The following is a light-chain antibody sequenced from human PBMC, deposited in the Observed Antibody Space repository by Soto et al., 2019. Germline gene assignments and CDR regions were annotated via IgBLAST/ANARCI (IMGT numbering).Light chain of an antibody. Sequence: QSGLTQPSSLSVSPGQSITISFTGTSSNISAYDYVSWFKQHPGKAPKLMISEVNNRPSGVSNRFSGSKSGNTAYLTISWLQTEDEADYYCTSYTNRITFEYVFGPGTKVTVL. CDR3: TSYTNRITFEYV. V-gene: IGLV2-14*01. J-gene: IGLJ1*01. CDR2: EVN. CDR1: SSNISAYDY.